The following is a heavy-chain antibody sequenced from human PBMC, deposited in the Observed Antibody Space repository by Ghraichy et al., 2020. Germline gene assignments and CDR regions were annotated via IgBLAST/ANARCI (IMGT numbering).Heavy chain of an antibody. J-gene: IGHJ6*03. Sequence: SVKVSCKASGFTFTSSAVQWVRQARGQRLEWIGWIVVGSGNTNYAQKFQERVTITRDMSTSTAYMELSSLRSEDTAVYYCAADAQDYGGDLYYYYYMDVWGKGTTVTVSS. CDR1: GFTFTSSA. V-gene: IGHV1-58*01. CDR3: AADAQDYGGDLYYYYYMDV. D-gene: IGHD4-23*01. CDR2: IVVGSGNT.